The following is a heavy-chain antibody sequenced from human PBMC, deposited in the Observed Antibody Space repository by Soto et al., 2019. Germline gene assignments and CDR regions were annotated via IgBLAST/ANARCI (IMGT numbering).Heavy chain of an antibody. V-gene: IGHV3-30*18. D-gene: IGHD3-22*01. Sequence: GGTLRLSCAASGFTFSSYGMHWVRQAPDKELEWVAVISYDGSNKYYADSVKGRFTISRDNSKNTLYLQMNSLRAEDTAVYYCAKDSGRRPYYYDSSGYYRHYGMDGWGQGTTVTVSS. CDR3: AKDSGRRPYYYDSSGYYRHYGMDG. J-gene: IGHJ6*02. CDR1: GFTFSSYG. CDR2: ISYDGSNK.